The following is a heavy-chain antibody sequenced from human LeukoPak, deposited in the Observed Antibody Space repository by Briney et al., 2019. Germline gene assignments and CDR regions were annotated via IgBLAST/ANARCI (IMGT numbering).Heavy chain of an antibody. V-gene: IGHV1-2*02. D-gene: IGHD3-3*01. CDR1: GYTFTSYD. CDR2: INPNNADT. CDR3: TRGPAYRFLEWTTDAFDI. J-gene: IGHJ3*02. Sequence: GASVKVSCKASGYTFTSYDINWVRQATGQGLEWMGWINPNNADTKYAQKFQGRVTMTRDTSVTTVYMELSRLRPDDTAVYYCTRGPAYRFLEWTTDAFDIWGQGTMVTVSS.